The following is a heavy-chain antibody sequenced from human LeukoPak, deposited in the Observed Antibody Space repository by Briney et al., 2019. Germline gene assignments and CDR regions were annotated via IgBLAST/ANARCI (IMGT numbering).Heavy chain of an antibody. V-gene: IGHV3-23*01. CDR2: ITGSGGAT. Sequence: GGSLRLSCAASGFTFSTYAVNWVRQAPGKGLEWVSAITGSGGATYYADSVKGRFTISRDNSKNTLYLQMNSLRAEDTAVYYCAKSSVVVPAAFYGMDVWGQGTTVTVSS. CDR1: GFTFSTYA. CDR3: AKSSVVVPAAFYGMDV. J-gene: IGHJ6*02. D-gene: IGHD2-2*01.